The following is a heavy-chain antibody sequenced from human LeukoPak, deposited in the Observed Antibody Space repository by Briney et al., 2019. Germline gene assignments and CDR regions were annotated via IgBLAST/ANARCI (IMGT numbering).Heavy chain of an antibody. CDR2: INHSGST. V-gene: IGHV4-34*01. D-gene: IGHD6-13*01. CDR1: GGSFSGYY. J-gene: IGHJ5*02. Sequence: QPSETLSLTCAVYGGSFSGYYWSWIRQPPGKGLEWIGEINHSGSTNYNPSLKSRVTISVDTSKNQFSLKLSSVTAADTAVYYCARGYSSSWYLNWFDPWGQGTLVTVSS. CDR3: ARGYSSSWYLNWFDP.